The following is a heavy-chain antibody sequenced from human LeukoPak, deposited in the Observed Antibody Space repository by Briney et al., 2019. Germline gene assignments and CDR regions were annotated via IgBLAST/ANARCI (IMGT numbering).Heavy chain of an antibody. CDR2: ISGGGGST. CDR1: GFTFTSYS. J-gene: IGHJ4*02. CDR3: AKGGKWDVTPFDY. D-gene: IGHD1-26*01. Sequence: GGSLRLSCAASGFTFTSYSMNWVRQAPGKGLEWVSTISGGGGSTYYADSVKGRFTISRDNSKNTLYLQVNSLRAEDTAVYYCAKGGKWDVTPFDYWSQGTLVTVSS. V-gene: IGHV3-23*01.